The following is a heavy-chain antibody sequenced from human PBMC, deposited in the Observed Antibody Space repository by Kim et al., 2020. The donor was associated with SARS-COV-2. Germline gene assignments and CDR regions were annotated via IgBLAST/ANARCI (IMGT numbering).Heavy chain of an antibody. Sequence: GGSLRLSCAASGFRFSNYWMSWVRQAPGRGLEWVAHIKEDGSEKEYVDSVKDRMIISRDNAQNSLYLQIAGLRVEDTAVYSCATGDGQFCKSSMCFRRG. V-gene: IGHV3-7*01. J-gene: IGHJ1*01. CDR2: IKEDGSEK. CDR3: ATGDGQFCKSSMCFR. CDR1: GFRFSNYW. D-gene: IGHD3-3*02.